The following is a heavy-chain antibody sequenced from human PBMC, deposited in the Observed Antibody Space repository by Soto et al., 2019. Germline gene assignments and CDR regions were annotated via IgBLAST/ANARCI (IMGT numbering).Heavy chain of an antibody. CDR1: GGSISSYY. CDR3: ARGQAAAGPARNWFDP. CDR2: IYYSEST. D-gene: IGHD6-13*01. J-gene: IGHJ5*02. V-gene: IGHV4-59*01. Sequence: PSETLSLTCTVSGGSISSYYWSWIRQPPGKGLEWIGYIYYSESTNYNPSLKSRVTISVDTSKNQFSLKLSSVTAADTAVYYCARGQAAAGPARNWFDPWGQGTLVTVSS.